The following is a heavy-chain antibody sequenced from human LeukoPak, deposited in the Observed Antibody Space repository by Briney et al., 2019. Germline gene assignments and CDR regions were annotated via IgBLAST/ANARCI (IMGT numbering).Heavy chain of an antibody. CDR2: ITISGRTK. CDR1: GFDLNTYE. V-gene: IGHV3-48*03. J-gene: IGHJ5*02. CDR3: ARGDPHADL. Sequence: GSLRLSCAASGFDLNTYEMNWVRQAPGKGLEWIADITISGRTKNYADSVKGRFTISRDNAGTSLYLQMNSLRVEDTGVYYCARGDPHADLWGQGTLVTVSS.